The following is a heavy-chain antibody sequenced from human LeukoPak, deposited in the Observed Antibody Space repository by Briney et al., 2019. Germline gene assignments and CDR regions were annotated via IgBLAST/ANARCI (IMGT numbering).Heavy chain of an antibody. CDR1: GYTFTSYG. J-gene: IGHJ4*02. CDR3: AREATLGYCSGGTCYSAYYFDY. Sequence: ASVKVSCKASGYTFTSYGISWVRQAPGQGLEWMGWISAYNGNTNYAQKLQGRVTMTTDASTSTAYMELRSLRSDDTAVYYCAREATLGYCSGGTCYSAYYFDYWGQGTLVTVTS. D-gene: IGHD2-15*01. CDR2: ISAYNGNT. V-gene: IGHV1-18*01.